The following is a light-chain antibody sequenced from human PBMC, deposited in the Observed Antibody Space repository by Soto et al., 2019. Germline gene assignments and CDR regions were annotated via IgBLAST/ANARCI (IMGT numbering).Light chain of an antibody. CDR2: RNN. V-gene: IGLV1-47*01. J-gene: IGLJ3*02. Sequence: QPVLTQPPSASGTPGQRVTISCSGSSSNIGSNYVYWYQQLPGTAPKLLICRNNQRPSGVPDRFSGSKSGTSASLAISGLRSEDEADYYCAARDDSLSGPVFGGGTKVTVL. CDR3: AARDDSLSGPV. CDR1: SSNIGSNY.